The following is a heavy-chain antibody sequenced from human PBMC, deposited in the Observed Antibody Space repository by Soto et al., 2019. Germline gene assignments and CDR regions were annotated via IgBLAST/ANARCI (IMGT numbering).Heavy chain of an antibody. J-gene: IGHJ6*02. CDR2: IYYSGNT. Sequence: QVRLQQSGPGLVKASETLSLSCNVSGTKIDGYYWSWIRQLPGRGLEWIGYIYYSGNTKYNPSLESRVTISVDTSNNQCSLNLRSVTAADTAVYFCARDRAVYTGEGRHFYYGGMDVWGQGTTVTVSS. V-gene: IGHV4-59*01. CDR1: GTKIDGYY. D-gene: IGHD7-27*01. CDR3: ARDRAVYTGEGRHFYYGGMDV.